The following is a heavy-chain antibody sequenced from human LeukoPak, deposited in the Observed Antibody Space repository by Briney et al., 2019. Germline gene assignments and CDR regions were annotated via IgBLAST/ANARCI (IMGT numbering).Heavy chain of an antibody. CDR3: ARDTHSGSYFG. J-gene: IGHJ4*02. Sequence: ASVKVSCKASGYTFTSYGISWVRQAPGQGLEWMGWISAYNGNTNYAQKLQGRVTMTRDMSTSTVYMELSSLRSEDTAVYYCARDTHSGSYFGWGQGTLVTVSS. CDR1: GYTFTSYG. D-gene: IGHD1-26*01. V-gene: IGHV1-18*01. CDR2: ISAYNGNT.